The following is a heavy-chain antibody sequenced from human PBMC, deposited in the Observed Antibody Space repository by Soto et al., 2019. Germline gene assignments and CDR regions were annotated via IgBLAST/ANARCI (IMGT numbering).Heavy chain of an antibody. CDR1: GYTFINYY. CDR2: INPNGGGT. Sequence: QVQLVQSGAEVKNPGASLKVSCKASGYTFINYYIHWVRQAPGQGLDRRGIINPNGGGTRYAQSFQGRVTRPWDTSTGSVYKEVSSLRSEDAAVYYCARLRGLVSPRPNFYYGMDVWGQGTTVTVSS. D-gene: IGHD2-15*01. V-gene: IGHV1-46*01. CDR3: ARLRGLVSPRPNFYYGMDV. J-gene: IGHJ6*02.